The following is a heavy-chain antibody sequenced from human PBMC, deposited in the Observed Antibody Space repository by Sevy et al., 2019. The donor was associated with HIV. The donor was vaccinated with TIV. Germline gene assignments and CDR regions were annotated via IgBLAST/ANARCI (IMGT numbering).Heavy chain of an antibody. J-gene: IGHJ4*02. V-gene: IGHV1-18*01. CDR3: ARDSCSGGSCYQSGVY. CDR2: ISPYSGDT. CDR1: GYTFTNYR. Sequence: ASVKVSCKAYGYTFTNYRINWVRQAPGQGLEWMGWISPYSGDTNYAQKFQGRVSMTTDTSTTTGYMELRSLRSDDTAVYYCARDSCSGGSCYQSGVYWGQGTLVTVSS. D-gene: IGHD2-15*01.